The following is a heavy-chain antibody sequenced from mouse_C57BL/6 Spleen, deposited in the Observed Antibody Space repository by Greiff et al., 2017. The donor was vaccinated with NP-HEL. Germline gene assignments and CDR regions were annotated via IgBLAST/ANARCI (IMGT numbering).Heavy chain of an antibody. J-gene: IGHJ1*03. D-gene: IGHD2-4*01. CDR3: ARGNDYDSRYFDV. CDR2: INPSNGGT. V-gene: IGHV1-53*01. Sequence: VQLQQSGTELVKPGASVKLSCKASGYTFTSYWMHWVKQRPGQGLEWIGNINPSNGGTNYNEKFKSKATLTVDKSSSTAYMQLSSLTSEDSAVYYCARGNDYDSRYFDVWGTGTTVTVSS. CDR1: GYTFTSYW.